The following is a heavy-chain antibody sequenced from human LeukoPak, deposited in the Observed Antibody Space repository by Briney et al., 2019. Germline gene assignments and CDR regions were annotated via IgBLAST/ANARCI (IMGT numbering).Heavy chain of an antibody. CDR2: INSDGSST. D-gene: IGHD5-24*01. J-gene: IGHJ4*02. V-gene: IGHV3-74*01. CDR1: GFTFSNAW. Sequence: GGSLRLSCAASGFTFSNAWMSWVRQAPGKGLVWVSRINSDGSSTSYADSVKGRFTISRDNAKNTLYLQMNSLRAKDTAVYYCARDDGSYYDYWGQGTLVTVSS. CDR3: ARDDGSYYDY.